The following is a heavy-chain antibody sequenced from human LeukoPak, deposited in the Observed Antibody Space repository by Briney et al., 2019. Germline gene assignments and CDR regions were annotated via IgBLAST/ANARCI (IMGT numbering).Heavy chain of an antibody. CDR3: ARGGTGYSYGGNIDY. CDR1: GGSISPHY. CDR2: IYYSGST. D-gene: IGHD5-18*01. Sequence: PSETLSLTCTVSGGSISPHYWTWIRQPPGKGLEWIGYIYYSGSTNYNPSLKSRVTISVDTSKNQFSLKLSSVTAADTAVYYCARGGTGYSYGGNIDYWGQGTLVTVSS. V-gene: IGHV4-59*11. J-gene: IGHJ4*02.